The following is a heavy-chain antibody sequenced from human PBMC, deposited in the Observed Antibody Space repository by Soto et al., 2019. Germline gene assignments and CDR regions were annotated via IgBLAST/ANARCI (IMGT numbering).Heavy chain of an antibody. Sequence: PSETLAVTCTVSGGSISSGVYYWSWIRQHPGKGLGWIGYLYYSGSTYYNPSLKSRVTISVDTSKNQFSLKLSSVTAADTDVYYCPRPDSSGHYHGYYFDSWGQATLVPVS. CDR2: LYYSGST. CDR1: GGSISSGVYY. J-gene: IGHJ4*02. D-gene: IGHD3-22*01. V-gene: IGHV4-31*03. CDR3: PRPDSSGHYHGYYFDS.